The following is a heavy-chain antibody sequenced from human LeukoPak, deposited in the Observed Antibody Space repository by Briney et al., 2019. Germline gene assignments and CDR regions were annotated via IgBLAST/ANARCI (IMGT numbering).Heavy chain of an antibody. CDR2: INSNSGAT. V-gene: IGHV1-2*02. J-gene: IGHJ5*02. D-gene: IGHD2-2*01. CDR1: GYTFIGYY. CDR3: ARDSVRLPATDVSWFDP. Sequence: GASVKVSCKASGYTFIGYYIHWVRQAPGQGLEWMGWINSNSGATNYAQRFQGRVTMTRDTSISTAYMEVRRLRSDDTAVYYCARDSVRLPATDVSWFDPWGQGTLVTVSS.